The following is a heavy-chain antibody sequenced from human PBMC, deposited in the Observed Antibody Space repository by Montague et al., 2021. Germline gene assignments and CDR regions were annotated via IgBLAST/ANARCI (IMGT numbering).Heavy chain of an antibody. D-gene: IGHD2-8*01. CDR3: TRPGGYCTNDTCYFWFAP. J-gene: IGHJ5*02. CDR2: IYSSGST. CDR1: GGSISRCSYY. Sequence: SETLSLTCTVSGGSISRCSYYWGWIRQPPGKGLVWIGSIYSSGSTYYNPSLKRRVTISADTSKNQFSLKLSSVTAADTAVYYCTRPGGYCTNDTCYFWFAPWGQGILVTVSS. V-gene: IGHV4-39*01.